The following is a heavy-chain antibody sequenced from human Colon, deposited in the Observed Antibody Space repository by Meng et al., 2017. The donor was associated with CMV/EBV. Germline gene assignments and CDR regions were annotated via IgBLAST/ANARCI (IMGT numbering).Heavy chain of an antibody. D-gene: IGHD1/OR15-1a*01. CDR2: IWSGESNG. CDR3: VKGPGWNKEFYFKF. J-gene: IGHJ1*01. CDR1: GLIFRTAG. Sequence: ASGLIFRTAGLHWVRESPGRGVKWVEDIWSGESNGDCGESVKGRFRISRDNSKNTLYLQMNSLRVEDMGVYYCVKGPGWNKEFYFKFWGQGTLVTSPQ. V-gene: IGHV3-33*06.